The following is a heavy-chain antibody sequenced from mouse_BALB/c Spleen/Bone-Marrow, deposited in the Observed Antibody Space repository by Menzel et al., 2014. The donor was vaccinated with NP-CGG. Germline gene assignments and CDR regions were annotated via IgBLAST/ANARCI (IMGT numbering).Heavy chain of an antibody. J-gene: IGHJ2*01. CDR3: TRSGCGSSSLDY. D-gene: IGHD1-1*01. Sequence: VKLQESGAELVRPGASVKLSCKASGYTFTSYWINWVKQRPGQGLEWIGNIYPSDSYTNYNQKFKDKATLTVDKSSSTAYMQLSSPTSEDSAVCYCTRSGCGSSSLDYWGQGAPLTVSS. V-gene: IGHV1-69*02. CDR2: IYPSDSYT. CDR1: GYTFTSYW.